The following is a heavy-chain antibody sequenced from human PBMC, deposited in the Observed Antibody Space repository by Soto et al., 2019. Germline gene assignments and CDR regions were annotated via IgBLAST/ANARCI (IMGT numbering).Heavy chain of an antibody. V-gene: IGHV1-3*01. D-gene: IGHD2-15*01. CDR1: GYTFTNYA. Sequence: WASVKVSCKASGYTFTNYAMHWVRQAPGQRLEWMGWINAGNGNTKYSQKFQGRVTITRDTSASTAYMDLSSLRSEDTAVYYCARGPGGPDGPGDYWGQGTLVTVSS. J-gene: IGHJ4*02. CDR3: ARGPGGPDGPGDY. CDR2: INAGNGNT.